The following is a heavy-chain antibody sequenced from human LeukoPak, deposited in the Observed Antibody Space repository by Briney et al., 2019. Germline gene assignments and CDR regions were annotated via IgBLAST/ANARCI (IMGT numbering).Heavy chain of an antibody. J-gene: IGHJ5*02. D-gene: IGHD2-15*01. CDR3: ARHEGYCSGGSCYSVRWFDP. Sequence: KPSETLSLTCTVAGGSISSTSSYWGWIRHPPGKGLEGFGRIVYSETTYYTPSLKSRVTISVDTSKNQFSLKLTSVTATDTSVYYCARHEGYCSGGSCYSVRWFDPWGQGTLVTVSS. CDR1: GGSISSTSSY. CDR2: IVYSETT. V-gene: IGHV4-39*01.